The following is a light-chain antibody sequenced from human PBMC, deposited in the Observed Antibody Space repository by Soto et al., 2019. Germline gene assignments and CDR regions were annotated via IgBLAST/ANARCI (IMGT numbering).Light chain of an antibody. J-gene: IGKJ4*01. Sequence: DIVMTQSPDSLAVSLGERATINCKSSQSLLYSSKNKNYLAWYQQKPGQPPKLLIYWASTRESGVPDRFSGRGCGTDFTLTISSLQADDVAVYYCQQYYSTPLLTFGGGTKVEIK. V-gene: IGKV4-1*01. CDR1: QSLLYSSKNKNY. CDR2: WAS. CDR3: QQYYSTPLLT.